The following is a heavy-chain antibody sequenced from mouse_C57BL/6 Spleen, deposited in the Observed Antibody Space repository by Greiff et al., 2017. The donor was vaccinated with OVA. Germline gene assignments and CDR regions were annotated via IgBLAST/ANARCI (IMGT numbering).Heavy chain of an antibody. CDR2: INPGSGGT. V-gene: IGHV1-54*01. J-gene: IGHJ2*01. CDR3: ARWHDGYYYFDY. CDR1: GYAFTNYL. Sequence: QVQLQQSGAELVRPGTSVKVSCKASGYAFTNYLIEWVKQRPGQGLEWIGVINPGSGGTNYNEKFKGKATLTADKSSSTAYMQLSSLTSEDSAVYFCARWHDGYYYFDYWGQGTTLTVSS. D-gene: IGHD2-3*01.